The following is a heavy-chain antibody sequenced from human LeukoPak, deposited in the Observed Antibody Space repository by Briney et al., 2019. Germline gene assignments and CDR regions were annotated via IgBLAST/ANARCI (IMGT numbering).Heavy chain of an antibody. CDR2: IYYNGGT. CDR1: GRSFSGYY. CDR3: ARAGGVDTAMDANFDY. J-gene: IGHJ4*02. D-gene: IGHD5-18*01. Sequence: SETLSLTCAVYGRSFSGYYWSWIRQPPGKGLEWIGYIYYNGGTNYNPSLRSRVTISVDTSKNHFSLRLSSVTAADTAMYYCARAGGVDTAMDANFDYWGQGTLVTVSS. V-gene: IGHV4-59*01.